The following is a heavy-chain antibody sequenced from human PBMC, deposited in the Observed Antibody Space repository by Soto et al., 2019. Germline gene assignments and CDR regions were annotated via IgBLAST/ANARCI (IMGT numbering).Heavy chain of an antibody. V-gene: IGHV3-74*01. Sequence: PGGSLRLSCAASGFTYSSFWMHWVRQAPGKGLVWVSGIKSDGSRTTYADSVKGRFTISRDNVKNMLYLQMNSLRVEDTAVYYCSRDGGVPMIRGFDYWGQGALVTVS. J-gene: IGHJ4*02. CDR1: GFTYSSFW. D-gene: IGHD5-12*01. CDR3: SRDGGVPMIRGFDY. CDR2: IKSDGSRT.